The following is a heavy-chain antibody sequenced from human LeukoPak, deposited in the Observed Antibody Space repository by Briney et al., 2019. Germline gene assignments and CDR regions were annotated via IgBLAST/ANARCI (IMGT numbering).Heavy chain of an antibody. Sequence: SETLPLTCTVSGGSINSSDYYWGWIRQPPGKGLEWIGSIYHSGSMYASLKSRVTISVDTSKNQFSLKMSSVTAADTAVYYCARHATSSTSGPPYDYWGQGTLVTVSS. J-gene: IGHJ4*02. D-gene: IGHD5-24*01. V-gene: IGHV4-39*01. CDR2: IYHSGSM. CDR3: ARHATSSTSGPPYDY. CDR1: GGSINSSDYY.